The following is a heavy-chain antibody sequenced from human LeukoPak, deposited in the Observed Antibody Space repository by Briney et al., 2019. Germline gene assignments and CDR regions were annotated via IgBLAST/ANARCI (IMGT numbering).Heavy chain of an antibody. J-gene: IGHJ4*02. V-gene: IGHV3-30*02. D-gene: IGHD1-26*01. Sequence: GGSLRLSCAASGFIFSNFGMHWVRQASGKGLECVAFIRFDGGNKYCADSVKGRFTISRDNSKNTLYLQMNSLTAEDTSVYYCARGSYYDYFDYWGQGTLVTLSS. CDR3: ARGSYYDYFDY. CDR1: GFIFSNFG. CDR2: IRFDGGNK.